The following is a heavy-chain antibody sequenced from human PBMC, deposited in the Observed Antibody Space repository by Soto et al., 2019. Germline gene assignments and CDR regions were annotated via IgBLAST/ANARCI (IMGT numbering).Heavy chain of an antibody. CDR3: AKDFVYDSSDFSPYFDY. CDR2: ISGSGGST. CDR1: GFTFSSYA. Sequence: EVQLLESGGGLVQPGGSLRLSCAASGFTFSSYAMSWVRQAPGKGLEWVSAISGSGGSTYYGDSVKVQFTISRDNSKKTLYLKLNHLSAEDTAVYYWAKDFVYDSSDFSPYFDYLGQGTLVTVSS. D-gene: IGHD3-22*01. V-gene: IGHV3-23*01. J-gene: IGHJ4*02.